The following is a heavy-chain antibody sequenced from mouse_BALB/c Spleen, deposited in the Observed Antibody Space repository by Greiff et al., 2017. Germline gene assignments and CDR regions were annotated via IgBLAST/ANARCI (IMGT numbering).Heavy chain of an antibody. CDR2: IDPSNSET. CDR1: GFTFTSYW. CDR3: ARSGVTAAVVAWVAY. Sequence: QVQLQQSGPELVRPGASVKMSCKASGFTFTSYWMHWVKQRPGQGLEWIGMIDPSNSETRLNQKFKDKATLNVDKSSNTAYMQLSSLTSEDSAVSYCARSGVTAAVVAWVAYWGQGTLVTVSA. J-gene: IGHJ3*01. D-gene: IGHD1-2*01. V-gene: IGHV1S127*01.